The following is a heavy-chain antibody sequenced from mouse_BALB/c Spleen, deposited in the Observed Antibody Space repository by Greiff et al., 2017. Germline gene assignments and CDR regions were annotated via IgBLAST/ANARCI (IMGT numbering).Heavy chain of an antibody. CDR3: ARRITTAAWFAY. CDR1: GYTFSSYW. J-gene: IGHJ3*01. D-gene: IGHD2-4*01. V-gene: IGHV1-9*01. CDR2: ILPGSGST. Sequence: VMLVESGAELMKPGASVKISCKATGYTFSSYWIEWVKQRPGHGLEWIGEILPGSGSTNYNEKFKGKATFTADTSSNTAYMQLSSLTSEDSAVYYWARRITTAAWFAYWGQGTLVTVSA.